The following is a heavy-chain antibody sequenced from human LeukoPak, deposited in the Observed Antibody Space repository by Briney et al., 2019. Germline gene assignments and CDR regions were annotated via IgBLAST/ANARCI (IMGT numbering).Heavy chain of an antibody. D-gene: IGHD2-2*01. CDR3: ARDRGEYQLLHQGYFDY. V-gene: IGHV3-48*04. CDR1: GFTFSTYS. Sequence: PGGSLRLSCAASGFTFSTYSMIWVRQAPGKGLEWLSYISGDSNSIYYADSVKGRFTISRDNAKNSLYLQMNSLRAEDTAVYYCARDRGEYQLLHQGYFDYWGQGTLVTVSS. CDR2: ISGDSNSI. J-gene: IGHJ4*02.